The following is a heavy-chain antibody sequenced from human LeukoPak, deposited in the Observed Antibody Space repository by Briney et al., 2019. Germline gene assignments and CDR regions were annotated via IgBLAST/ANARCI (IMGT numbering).Heavy chain of an antibody. J-gene: IGHJ3*01. D-gene: IGHD1-7*01. V-gene: IGHV3-13*01. CDR3: ARESGDSGTLPYDF. CDR1: GFTLSSYE. Sequence: PGGSLRLSCAASGFTLSSYEMHWVRQPSGKGLEWVSAVGVGHDTFYGGSVKGRFTISRDNARNSVYLQMHSLRAGDTGVYYCARESGDSGTLPYDFWGHGTMVTVSS. CDR2: VGVGHDT.